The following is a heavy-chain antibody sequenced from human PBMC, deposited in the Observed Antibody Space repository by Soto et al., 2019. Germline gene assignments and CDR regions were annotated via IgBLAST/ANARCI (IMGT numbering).Heavy chain of an antibody. CDR1: GGSISSGGYY. V-gene: IGHV4-31*03. CDR3: ARDAEPTIFGVVRSNWFDP. CDR2: IYYSGST. J-gene: IGHJ5*02. Sequence: PSETLSLTCTVSGGSISSGGYYWSWIRQHPGKGLEWIGYIYYSGSTYYNPSLKSRVTISVDTSKNQFSLKLSSVTAADTAVYYCARDAEPTIFGVVRSNWFDPWGQGTLVTVSS. D-gene: IGHD3-3*01.